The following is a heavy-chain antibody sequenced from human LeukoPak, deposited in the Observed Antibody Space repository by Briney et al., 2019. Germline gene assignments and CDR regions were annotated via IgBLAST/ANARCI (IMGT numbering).Heavy chain of an antibody. CDR1: GFTFSSYG. J-gene: IGHJ4*02. V-gene: IGHV3-30*18. CDR2: ISYDGSNK. D-gene: IGHD6-13*01. Sequence: GGSLRLSCAASGFTFSSYGMHWVRQAPGKGLEWVAVISYDGSNKYYADSVKGRLTISRDNSKNTLYLQMNSLRAEDTAVYYCAKAISYSRSWYYFDYWGQGTLVTVSS. CDR3: AKAISYSRSWYYFDY.